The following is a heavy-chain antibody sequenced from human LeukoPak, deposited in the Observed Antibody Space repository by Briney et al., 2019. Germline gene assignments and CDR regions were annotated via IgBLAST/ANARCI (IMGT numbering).Heavy chain of an antibody. V-gene: IGHV1-18*01. CDR3: ARVEQPNYYGSGSEYFDI. Sequence: ASVKVSCKASGYTFTSYGISWVRQAPGQGLEWMGWISAYNGNTNYAQKLQGRVTMTTDTSTSTAYMELRSLRSDDTAVYYCARVEQPNYYGSGSEYFDIWGQGTMVTVSS. D-gene: IGHD3-10*01. J-gene: IGHJ3*02. CDR1: GYTFTSYG. CDR2: ISAYNGNT.